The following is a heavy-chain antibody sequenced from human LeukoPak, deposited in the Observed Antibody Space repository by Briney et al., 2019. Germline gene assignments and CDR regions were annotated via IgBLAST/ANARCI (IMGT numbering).Heavy chain of an antibody. CDR3: ARAQRFGELFPTDYDY. CDR1: GFTFSSYG. CDR2: IWYDGSNK. J-gene: IGHJ4*02. Sequence: GSLRLSCAASGFTFSSYGMHWVRQAPGKGLEWVAVIWYDGSNKYYADSVKGRFTISRDNSKNTLYLQMNSLRAEDTAVYYCARAQRFGELFPTDYDYWGQGTLVTVSS. D-gene: IGHD3-10*01. V-gene: IGHV3-33*01.